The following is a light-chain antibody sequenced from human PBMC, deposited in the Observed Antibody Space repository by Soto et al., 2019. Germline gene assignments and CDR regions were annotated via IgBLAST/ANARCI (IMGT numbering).Light chain of an antibody. V-gene: IGLV2-14*01. CDR2: DVS. Sequence: QSALTQPASVSGSPGQSIAISCTGTSRAVGGYNYVSWYQQHPGKAPKLRVYDVSNRPSGVSNRFSGSKPGNTASLTISGLQAEDEADYYCSSYTSSSTYVFGTGTKLTVL. CDR3: SSYTSSSTYV. CDR1: SRAVGGYNY. J-gene: IGLJ1*01.